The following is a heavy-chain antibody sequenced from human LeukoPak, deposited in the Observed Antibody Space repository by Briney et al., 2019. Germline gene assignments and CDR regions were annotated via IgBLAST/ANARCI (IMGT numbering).Heavy chain of an antibody. J-gene: IGHJ5*02. CDR1: GGTFSSYA. Sequence: GASVKVSCKASGGTFSSYAISWVRQAPGQGLEWMGGITPIFGTANYAQKFQGRVTITADESTSTAYMELSSLRSEDTAVYYCARAGMARINWFDPWGQGTLVTVSS. V-gene: IGHV1-69*13. D-gene: IGHD1-14*01. CDR3: ARAGMARINWFDP. CDR2: ITPIFGTA.